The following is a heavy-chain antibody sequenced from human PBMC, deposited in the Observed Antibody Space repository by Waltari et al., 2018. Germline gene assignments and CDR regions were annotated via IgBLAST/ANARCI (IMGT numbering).Heavy chain of an antibody. CDR1: GYTFTAFF. CDR2: INPKSGDT. CDR3: ARSGGGTTSFGVAE. J-gene: IGHJ4*02. Sequence: QVQLVQSGAEVKKSGASVKVSCKASGYTFTAFFIHWVRQAPGQGLGWMGRINPKSGDTSYAQRFQGRVTMTGDTSISTAYMEVTGLRSDDTAIYYCARSGGGTTSFGVAEWGQGSLVTVSS. D-gene: IGHD3-3*01. V-gene: IGHV1-2*06.